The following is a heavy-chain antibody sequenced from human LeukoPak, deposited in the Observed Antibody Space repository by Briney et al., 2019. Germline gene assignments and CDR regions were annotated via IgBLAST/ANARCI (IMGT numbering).Heavy chain of an antibody. D-gene: IGHD3-22*01. J-gene: IGHJ4*02. V-gene: IGHV3-53*01. Sequence: GGSLRLSCAASGLAVSSNYMTWVRQTPAKGLEWVSFIYSDGTTYYADSVKGRFTISRDSSKNTLFLQMNSLRAEDTAVYYCAGYDTSGYYLNYWGQGTLVTVSS. CDR3: AGYDTSGYYLNY. CDR2: IYSDGTT. CDR1: GLAVSSNY.